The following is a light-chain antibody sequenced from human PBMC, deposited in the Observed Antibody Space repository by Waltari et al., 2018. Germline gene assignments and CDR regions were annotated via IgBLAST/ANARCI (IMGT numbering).Light chain of an antibody. Sequence: EIVMTQPPATLSVSPGERASLSCRASQSVSTNLAWYQQKPGQAPRLVISGASTRATGVPATFSASGSGTDFTLTISSMQSEDLAVYYCQQYNDWPITFGQGTRLEIK. V-gene: IGKV3-15*01. CDR2: GAS. CDR1: QSVSTN. J-gene: IGKJ5*01. CDR3: QQYNDWPIT.